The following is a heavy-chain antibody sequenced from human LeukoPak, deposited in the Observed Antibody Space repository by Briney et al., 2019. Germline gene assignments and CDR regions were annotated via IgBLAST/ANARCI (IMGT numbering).Heavy chain of an antibody. CDR1: GGSISSYY. CDR2: IYYSGST. V-gene: IGHV4-59*08. J-gene: IGHJ4*02. Sequence: SETLSLTCTVSGGSISSYYWSWIRQPPGKGLVWIGYIYYSGSTNYNPSLKSRVTISVDTSKNQFSLKLSSVTAADTAVYYCARHSITMVRGVISAPAFFDYWGQGTLVTVSS. CDR3: ARHSITMVRGVISAPAFFDY. D-gene: IGHD3-10*01.